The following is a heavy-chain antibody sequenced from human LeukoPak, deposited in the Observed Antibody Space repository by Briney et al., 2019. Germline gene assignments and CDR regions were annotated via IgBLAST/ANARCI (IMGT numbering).Heavy chain of an antibody. V-gene: IGHV4-34*01. D-gene: IGHD6-13*01. Sequence: SETLSLTCAVYGGSFSGYYWSWIRQPPGKGLEWIGEINHSGSTNYNPSLKSRVTISVDTSKNQFSLKLSSVTAADTAVYYCARGRYSSSWYPISNWFDPWGQGTLVTVSS. CDR1: GGSFSGYY. J-gene: IGHJ5*02. CDR2: INHSGST. CDR3: ARGRYSSSWYPISNWFDP.